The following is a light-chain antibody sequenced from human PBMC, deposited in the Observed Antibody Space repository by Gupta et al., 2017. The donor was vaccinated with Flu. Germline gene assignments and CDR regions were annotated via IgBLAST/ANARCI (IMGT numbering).Light chain of an antibody. V-gene: IGKV3-15*01. CDR1: QRISSN. CDR3: QQDNDWPLT. J-gene: IGKJ4*01. Sequence: ETVMTQSPATLSVSPGERVTLSCRASQRISSNLAWYHQKPGQSPRLLIYGASTRATGIPARFSGSGSGTEFTLTISSLQSEDFAVYYCQQDNDWPLTFGGGTKVEIK. CDR2: GAS.